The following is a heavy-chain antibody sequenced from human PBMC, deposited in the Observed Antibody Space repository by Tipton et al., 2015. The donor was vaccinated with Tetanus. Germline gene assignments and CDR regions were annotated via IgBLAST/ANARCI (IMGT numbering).Heavy chain of an antibody. CDR1: GGSTRGGTFY. Sequence: TLSLTCTVSGGSTRGGTFYWGWIRQPPGKGLEWIGSIYESGDTYYIPSLKSRVTISVDTSKNQFSLNLNSMAAADTGVYYCARHQSGYFTPFDYWGQGNLVTVSS. V-gene: IGHV4-39*01. CDR3: ARHQSGYFTPFDY. J-gene: IGHJ4*02. CDR2: IYESGDT. D-gene: IGHD3-3*01.